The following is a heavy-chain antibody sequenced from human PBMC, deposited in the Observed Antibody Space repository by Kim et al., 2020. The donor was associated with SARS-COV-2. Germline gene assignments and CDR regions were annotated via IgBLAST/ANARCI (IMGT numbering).Heavy chain of an antibody. Sequence: GGSLRLSCAGSGFTFSNYWMHWVRQAPGKGLVWVSRIKGDGSETSYADSVKGRFTISRDNAKNTLYLQMNSLRAEDTAVYYCAINYCGDGTCYGRNNWGQGTLVTVSS. J-gene: IGHJ4*02. D-gene: IGHD2-15*01. CDR3: AINYCGDGTCYGRNN. CDR1: GFTFSNYW. CDR2: IKGDGSET. V-gene: IGHV3-74*01.